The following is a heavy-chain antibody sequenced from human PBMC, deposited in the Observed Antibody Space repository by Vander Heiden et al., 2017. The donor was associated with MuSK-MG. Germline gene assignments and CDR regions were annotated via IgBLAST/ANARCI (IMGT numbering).Heavy chain of an antibody. Sequence: EVQLVESGGGVVRPGGSLRLPCAASGFTFDDYGMGWVHQAPGKGLEWVSGINWNGGSTGYADSVKGRFTISRDNAKNSLYLQMNSLRAEDTALYHCARRYCSSTSCSLDYWGQGTLVTVSS. CDR2: INWNGGST. CDR1: GFTFDDYG. D-gene: IGHD2-2*01. J-gene: IGHJ4*02. CDR3: ARRYCSSTSCSLDY. V-gene: IGHV3-20*01.